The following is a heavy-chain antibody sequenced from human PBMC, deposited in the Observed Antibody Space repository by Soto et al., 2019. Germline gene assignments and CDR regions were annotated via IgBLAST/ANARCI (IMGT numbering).Heavy chain of an antibody. J-gene: IGHJ4*02. CDR1: GFTFDDYA. CDR3: AKDIREVAGPFDY. D-gene: IGHD6-19*01. V-gene: IGHV3-9*01. Sequence: TGGSLRLSCAASGFTFDDYAMHWVRQAPGKGLEWVSGISWNSGSIGYADSVKGRFTISRDNAKNSLYLQMNSLRAEDTALYYCAKDIREVAGPFDYWGQGTLVTVSS. CDR2: ISWNSGSI.